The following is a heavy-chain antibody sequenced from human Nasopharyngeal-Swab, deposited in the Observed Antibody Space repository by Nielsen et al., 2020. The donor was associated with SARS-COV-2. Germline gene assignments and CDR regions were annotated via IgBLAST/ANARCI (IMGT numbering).Heavy chain of an antibody. CDR2: IQGRGGST. CDR3: AKGRYTLTPDAFDI. V-gene: IGHV3-23*01. Sequence: GGSLRLSCAASGFTFSRYANSRVRQAPGKGLERLSDIQGRGGSTYYADSVKGRFTISRDNSKNTLYLQMNSLRAEDTAVYYCAKGRYTLTPDAFDIWGQGTMVTVSS. J-gene: IGHJ3*02. CDR1: GFTFSRYA. D-gene: IGHD1-14*01.